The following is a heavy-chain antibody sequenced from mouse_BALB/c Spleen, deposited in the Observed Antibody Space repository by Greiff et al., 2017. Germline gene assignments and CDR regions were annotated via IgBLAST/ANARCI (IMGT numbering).Heavy chain of an antibody. CDR1: GFTFSSYY. CDR2: INSNGGST. Sequence: EVKLMESGGGLVKLGGSLKLSCAASGFTFSSYYMSWVRQTPEKRLELVAAINSNGGSTYYPDTVKGRFTISRDNAKNTLYLQMSSLKSEDTALYYCARQGDDVRYFDYWGQGTTLTVSS. J-gene: IGHJ2*01. V-gene: IGHV5-6-2*01. D-gene: IGHD2-12*01. CDR3: ARQGDDVRYFDY.